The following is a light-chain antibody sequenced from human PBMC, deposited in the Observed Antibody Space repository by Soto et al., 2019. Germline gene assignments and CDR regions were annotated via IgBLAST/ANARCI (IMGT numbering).Light chain of an antibody. CDR3: QQYENLPT. J-gene: IGKJ5*01. Sequence: DIQMTQSPSSLSASVGDRVTITCQPSQNINNYVNWYQQKPGRAPKLLIYDASNLEAGVPSRFRGSGSGTDFTFTISRLQPEDIATYYCQQYENLPTFGQGTRLEIK. CDR2: DAS. V-gene: IGKV1-33*01. CDR1: QNINNY.